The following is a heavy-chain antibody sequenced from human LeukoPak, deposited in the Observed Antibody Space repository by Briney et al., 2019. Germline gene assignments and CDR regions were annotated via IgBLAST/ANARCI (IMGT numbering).Heavy chain of an antibody. D-gene: IGHD1-26*01. CDR2: IRYDGSNK. J-gene: IGHJ5*02. CDR3: ALLRAGGLDWFDP. Sequence: AGGSLRLSCAASGFTFSSYGMHWVRQAPGKGLEWVAFIRYDGSNKYYADSVKGRFTISRDNSKNTLYLQMNSLRAEDTAVYYCALLRAGGLDWFDPWGQGTLVTVSS. CDR1: GFTFSSYG. V-gene: IGHV3-30*02.